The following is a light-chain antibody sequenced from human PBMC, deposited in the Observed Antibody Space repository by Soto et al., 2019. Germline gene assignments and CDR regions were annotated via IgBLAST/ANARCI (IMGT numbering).Light chain of an antibody. CDR1: QSVSRN. Sequence: KVIIKTSAALCVSQWCRSTCSSRASQSVSRNLAWYQLKPGQAPRLLIYVASTRATGIPARFSGSGSGTDFTLTSSSLQSEDFAVYYWQQYNDWPTFGQGTKVDIK. CDR3: QQYNDWPT. J-gene: IGKJ1*01. V-gene: IGKV3-15*01. CDR2: VAS.